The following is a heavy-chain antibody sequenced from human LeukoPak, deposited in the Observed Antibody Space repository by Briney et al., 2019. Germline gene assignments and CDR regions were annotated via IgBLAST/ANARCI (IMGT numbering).Heavy chain of an antibody. CDR1: GGSISSYY. Sequence: PSETLSLTCTVSGGSISSYYWSWIRQPPGKGLEWIGYIYYSGSTNYNPSLKSRATISLDTSENQFSLKLSSVTAADTAVYYCARHAGADYSSWNYFDYWGQGTLVTVSS. V-gene: IGHV4-59*08. CDR2: IYYSGST. D-gene: IGHD6-13*01. CDR3: ARHAGADYSSWNYFDY. J-gene: IGHJ4*02.